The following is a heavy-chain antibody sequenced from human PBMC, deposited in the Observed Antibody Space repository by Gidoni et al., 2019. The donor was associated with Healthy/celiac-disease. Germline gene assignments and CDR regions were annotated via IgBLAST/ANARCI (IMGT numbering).Heavy chain of an antibody. Sequence: EVQLLESGGGLVQPGGSLRLSCAASGLTFSSYAMSWVRQAPGKGLEWVSAISGSGGSTYYADSVKGRFTISRDNAKNTLYLQMNSLRAEDTAVYYCAKVYVWGSYRYSGDYWGQGTLVTVSS. CDR2: ISGSGGST. CDR3: AKVYVWGSYRYSGDY. V-gene: IGHV3-23*01. CDR1: GLTFSSYA. D-gene: IGHD3-16*02. J-gene: IGHJ4*02.